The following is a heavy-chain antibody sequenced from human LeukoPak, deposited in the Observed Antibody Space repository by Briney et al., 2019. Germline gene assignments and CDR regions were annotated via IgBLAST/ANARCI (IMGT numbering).Heavy chain of an antibody. CDR1: GHPISSGHY. CDR3: ARVVPAAMIRLLGYYYYYMDV. J-gene: IGHJ6*03. V-gene: IGHV4-38-2*02. CDR2: IYHSRST. Sequence: SETLSLTCTVYGHPISSGHYWGCIRQPPGKGLEWLASIYHSRSTYYNPSLKSRVTISVATSKNQLSLKLRSVTAADTAVYYCARVVPAAMIRLLGYYYYYMDVWGKGTTVTVSS. D-gene: IGHD2-2*01.